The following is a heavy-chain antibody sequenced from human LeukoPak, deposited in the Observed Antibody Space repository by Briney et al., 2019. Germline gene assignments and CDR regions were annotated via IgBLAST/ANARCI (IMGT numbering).Heavy chain of an antibody. D-gene: IGHD5-18*01. CDR1: GYSFTGYY. Sequence: ASVKVSCKASGYSFTGYYMHWVRQAPGQGLEWMGTINPSGGSTSYAQKFQGRVTMTRDTSTSTVYMELSSLRSEDTAVYYCASGVRGYSYGYGMDVWGKGTTVTVSS. J-gene: IGHJ6*04. CDR3: ASGVRGYSYGYGMDV. V-gene: IGHV1-46*01. CDR2: INPSGGST.